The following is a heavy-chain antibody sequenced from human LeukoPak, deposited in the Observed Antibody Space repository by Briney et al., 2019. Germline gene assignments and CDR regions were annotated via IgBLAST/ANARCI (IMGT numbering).Heavy chain of an antibody. D-gene: IGHD6-13*01. CDR2: INTNTGNP. V-gene: IGHV7-4-1*02. J-gene: IGHJ4*02. CDR1: GYTFSSYA. Sequence: ASVKVSCKPSGYTFSSYAMNWVRQAPGQGLEWMGWINTNTGNPTYAQGFTGRFVFSLDASVSTAYLQISSLKAEDTAVYYCATLAAIGVDYWGQGTLVTVSS. CDR3: ATLAAIGVDY.